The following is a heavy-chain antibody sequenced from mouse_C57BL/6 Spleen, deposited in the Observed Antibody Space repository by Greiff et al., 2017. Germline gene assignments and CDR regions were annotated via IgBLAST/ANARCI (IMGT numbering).Heavy chain of an antibody. CDR3: ARDSSGRPFAY. V-gene: IGHV5-17*01. D-gene: IGHD3-2*02. Sequence: EVKVVESGGGLVKPGGSLKLSCAASGFTFSDYGMHWVRQAPEKGLEWVAYISSGSSTIYYADTVKGRFTISRDNAKNTLFLQMTSLRSEDTAMYYCARDSSGRPFAYWGQGTLVTVSA. J-gene: IGHJ3*01. CDR1: GFTFSDYG. CDR2: ISSGSSTI.